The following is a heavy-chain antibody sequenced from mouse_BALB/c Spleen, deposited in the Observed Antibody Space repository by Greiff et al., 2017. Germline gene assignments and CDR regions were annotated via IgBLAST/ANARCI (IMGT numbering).Heavy chain of an antibody. Sequence: LQQPGAELVKPGASVKMSCKASGYTFTSYNMHWVKQTPGQGLEWIGAIYPGNGDTSYNQKFKGKATLTADKSSSTAYMQLSSLTSEDSAVYYCARLRPYDYDVDYWGQGTTLTVSS. J-gene: IGHJ2*01. D-gene: IGHD2-4*01. CDR3: ARLRPYDYDVDY. CDR2: IYPGNGDT. CDR1: GYTFTSYN. V-gene: IGHV1-12*01.